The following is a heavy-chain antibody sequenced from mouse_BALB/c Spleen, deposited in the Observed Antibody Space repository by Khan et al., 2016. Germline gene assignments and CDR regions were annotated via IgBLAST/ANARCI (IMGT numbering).Heavy chain of an antibody. D-gene: IGHD3-1*01. J-gene: IGHJ4*01. CDR2: IRNKANGYTT. V-gene: IGHV7-3*02. CDR3: ARHTARATTYAMDY. Sequence: EVELVESGGGLVQPGGSLRLSCATSGFTFTDYYMSWVRQPPGKALEWLGFIRNKANGYTTEYSASVKGRFTISRDNSQSTLYLQMNTLRAEDSATCYGARHTARATTYAMDYWGQETSVTVSS. CDR1: GFTFTDYY.